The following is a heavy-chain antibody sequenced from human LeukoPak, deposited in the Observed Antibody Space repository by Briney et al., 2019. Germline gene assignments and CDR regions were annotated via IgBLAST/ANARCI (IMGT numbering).Heavy chain of an antibody. J-gene: IGHJ5*02. D-gene: IGHD2-2*02. Sequence: PSETLSLTCAVYGGSLSGYYWSWIRQPPGKGLEWIGEINHSGSTNYNPSLKSRVTISVDTSKNQFSLKLSSVTAADTAVYYCARGGVDCSSTSCYIWFDPWGQGTLVTVSS. CDR2: INHSGST. V-gene: IGHV4-34*01. CDR1: GGSLSGYY. CDR3: ARGGVDCSSTSCYIWFDP.